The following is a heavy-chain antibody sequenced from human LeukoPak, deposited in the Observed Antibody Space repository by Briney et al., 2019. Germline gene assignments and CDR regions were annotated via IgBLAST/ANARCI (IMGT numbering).Heavy chain of an antibody. V-gene: IGHV3-23*01. D-gene: IGHD5-12*01. CDR3: AKGRCSGPGCDSFDY. CDR1: GLFFGKYA. CDR2: ISDDSSFT. Sequence: GGSLRLSCAASGLFFGKYAMAWVRQAPGKGLECVSIISDDSSFTYYLDSVKGRSTIFRDNSKNTLYLHMNSLKAEDTAVYYCAKGRCSGPGCDSFDYWGQGTLVTVSS. J-gene: IGHJ4*02.